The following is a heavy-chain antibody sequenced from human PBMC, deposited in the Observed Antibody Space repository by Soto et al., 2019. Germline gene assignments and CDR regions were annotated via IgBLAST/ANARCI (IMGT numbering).Heavy chain of an antibody. D-gene: IGHD2-2*01. CDR3: ASGCCYGNYYYYYYMDV. CDR2: IYSGGST. V-gene: IGHV3-66*01. J-gene: IGHJ6*03. Sequence: GGSLRLSCAASGFTVSSNYMSWVRQAPGKGLEWVSVIYSGGSTYYADSVKGRFTISRDNSKNTLYLQMNSLRAEDTAVYYCASGCCYGNYYYYYYMDVWGKGTTVTVSS. CDR1: GFTVSSNY.